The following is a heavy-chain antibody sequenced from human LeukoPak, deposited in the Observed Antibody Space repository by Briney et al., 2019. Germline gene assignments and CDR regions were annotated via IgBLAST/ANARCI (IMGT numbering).Heavy chain of an antibody. CDR1: GFTVSSNY. J-gene: IGHJ3*02. D-gene: IGHD6-13*01. CDR2: IYSGGST. CDR3: AREAKDSSSWYGWGAFDI. Sequence: GGSLRLSCAASGFTVSSNYMSWVRQAPGKGLEWVSVIYSGGSTYYADSVKGRFTISRDNSKNTLYLQMNSLRAEDTAVYYCAREAKDSSSWYGWGAFDIWGQGTMVTVSS. V-gene: IGHV3-53*01.